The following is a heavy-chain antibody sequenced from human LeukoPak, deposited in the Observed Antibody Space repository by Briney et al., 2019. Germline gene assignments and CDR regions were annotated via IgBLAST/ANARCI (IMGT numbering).Heavy chain of an antibody. V-gene: IGHV1-2*02. CDR2: INPKSGGT. Sequence: GASVKVSCKASGYTLSAYCMHWVRQAPGQGLEWMGWINPKSGGTNYAQKFQDRVTMTRDTSISSTYMELSRLKSDDTAVYYCVRDLGISGWYAPPLGYFDSWGQGTLVTVSS. CDR3: VRDLGISGWYAPPLGYFDS. CDR1: GYTLSAYC. J-gene: IGHJ4*02. D-gene: IGHD6-19*01.